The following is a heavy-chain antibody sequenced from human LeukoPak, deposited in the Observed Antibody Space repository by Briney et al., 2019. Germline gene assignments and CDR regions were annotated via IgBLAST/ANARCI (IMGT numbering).Heavy chain of an antibody. J-gene: IGHJ4*02. CDR2: FDPEDGET. CDR1: GYTLTELS. CDR3: ASWEYCSSTSCPPGDY. D-gene: IGHD2-2*01. V-gene: IGHV1-24*01. Sequence: ASVKVSCKVSGYTLTELSMHWVRQAPGKGLEWRGGFDPEDGETIYAQKFQGRVTMTEDTSTDTAYMELSSLRSEDTAVYYCASWEYCSSTSCPPGDYWGQGTLVTVSS.